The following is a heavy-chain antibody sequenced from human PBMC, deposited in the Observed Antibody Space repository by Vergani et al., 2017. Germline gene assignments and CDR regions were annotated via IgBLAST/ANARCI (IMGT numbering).Heavy chain of an antibody. J-gene: IGHJ4*02. V-gene: IGHV4-39*07. D-gene: IGHD3-10*01. CDR1: GGPISSRSYY. CDR3: ERETYYYGSGSSTDLDY. CDR2: IYYSGST. Sequence: QLQLQESGPGLVKPSETLSLPCTVSGGPISSRSYYWGWTRQPPGMGLDWIGSIYYSGSTEYNPSHKRRVTISVDTAKNQFSLKLSAVTAADTAVYYCERETYYYGSGSSTDLDYWGQGTLVTVSS.